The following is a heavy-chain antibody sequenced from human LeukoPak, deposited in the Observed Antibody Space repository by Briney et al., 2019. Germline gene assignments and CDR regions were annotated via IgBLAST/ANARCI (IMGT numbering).Heavy chain of an antibody. Sequence: ASVKVSCKASGYTFTGYYMHWVRQAPGQGLEWMGWINPNSGGTNYAQKFQGRVTMTRDTSISTAYMELSRLRPDDTAVYYCARAPVGGTLTRFDYWGQGTLVTVSS. CDR1: GYTFTGYY. CDR3: ARAPVGGTLTRFDY. V-gene: IGHV1-2*02. D-gene: IGHD3-10*01. CDR2: INPNSGGT. J-gene: IGHJ4*02.